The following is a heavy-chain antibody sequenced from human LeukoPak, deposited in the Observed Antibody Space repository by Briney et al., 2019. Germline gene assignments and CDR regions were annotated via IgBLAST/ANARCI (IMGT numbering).Heavy chain of an antibody. V-gene: IGHV3-20*04. D-gene: IGHD3-10*01. CDR3: ARERFGSDYYLDV. CDR1: GFTFDEYG. Sequence: RPGESLRLSCAASGFTFDEYGMSWVRHAPGKGLEWVSGINWSGGTTVYAESVKGRFTVSRDNAKNSLYLQVNSLRVDDTALYYCARERFGSDYYLDVWGKGTTVTVSS. CDR2: INWSGGTT. J-gene: IGHJ6*03.